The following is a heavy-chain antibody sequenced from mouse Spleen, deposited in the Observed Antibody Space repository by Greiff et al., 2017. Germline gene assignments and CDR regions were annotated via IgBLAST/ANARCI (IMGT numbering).Heavy chain of an antibody. Sequence: EVKLVESGGGLVKLGGSLKLSCAASGFTFSSYAMSWVRQTPEKRLEWVATISSGGGNTYYPDSVKGRFTISRDNAKNTLYLQMSSLKSEDTAMYYCARHGELGPLAYWGQGTLVTVTA. CDR3: ARHGELGPLAY. CDR2: ISSGGGNT. D-gene: IGHD3-1*01. V-gene: IGHV5-9*04. CDR1: GFTFSSYA. J-gene: IGHJ3*01.